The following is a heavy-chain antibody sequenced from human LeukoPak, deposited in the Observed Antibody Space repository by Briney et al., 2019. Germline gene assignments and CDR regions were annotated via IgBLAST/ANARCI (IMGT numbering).Heavy chain of an antibody. CDR3: ARGGWGCSSTSCYGWFDP. CDR2: INHSGST. D-gene: IGHD2-2*01. V-gene: IGHV4-34*01. Sequence: PSETLSLTCAVYGGSFSGYYWSWIRQPPGKGLEWIGEINHSGSTNYNPSLKSRGTISVEKSKNKFSLKLSSVTAADTAVYYCARGGWGCSSTSCYGWFDPWGQGTLVTVSS. CDR1: GGSFSGYY. J-gene: IGHJ5*02.